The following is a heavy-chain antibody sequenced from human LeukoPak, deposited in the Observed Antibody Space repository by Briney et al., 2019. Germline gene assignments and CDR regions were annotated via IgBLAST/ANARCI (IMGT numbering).Heavy chain of an antibody. CDR2: IYYTGRT. Sequence: SETLSLTCNVSGANISSSYWSWIRQPPGKGLEWIGYIYYTGRTSYSPSLRRRVSMSADTSKNQISLKLSSVTAAGTAVYYCARECGGRTVGECFTYWGQGTQVTVSS. CDR1: GANISSSY. D-gene: IGHD3-16*01. V-gene: IGHV4-59*01. CDR3: ARECGGRTVGECFTY. J-gene: IGHJ4*02.